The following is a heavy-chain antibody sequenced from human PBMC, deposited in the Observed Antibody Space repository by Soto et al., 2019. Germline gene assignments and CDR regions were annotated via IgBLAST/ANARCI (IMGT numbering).Heavy chain of an antibody. J-gene: IGHJ4*02. CDR1: GSSISSGGYY. V-gene: IGHV4-31*01. CDR2: IYYSGST. Sequence: SEILSLTCTVSGSSISSGGYYWSWIRQHPGKVLEWIGYIYYSGSTYYNPSLKSLVTISVDTSKNQFSLKLSSVTAADTAVYYCARSGYSYGPNPLLYWGQGTLVTVS. CDR3: ARSGYSYGPNPLLY. D-gene: IGHD5-18*01.